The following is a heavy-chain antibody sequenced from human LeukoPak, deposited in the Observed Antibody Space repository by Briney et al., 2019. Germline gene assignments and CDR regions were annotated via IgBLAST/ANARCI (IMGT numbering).Heavy chain of an antibody. CDR3: ARDSTWFGESNRPYYFDY. CDR1: GDSVFSNSAA. J-gene: IGHJ4*02. V-gene: IGHV6-1*01. Sequence: SQTLSLTCAISGDSVFSNSAAWNWIRQSPSRGLEWLGRTYYRSKWYNDYAVSVKSRITINPDTSKNQFSLQLNSVTPEDTAVYYCARDSTWFGESNRPYYFDYWGQGTLVTVSS. CDR2: TYYRSKWYN. D-gene: IGHD3-10*01.